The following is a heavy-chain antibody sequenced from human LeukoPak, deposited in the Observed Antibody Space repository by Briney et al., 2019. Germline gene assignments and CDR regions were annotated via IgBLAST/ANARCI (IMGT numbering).Heavy chain of an antibody. CDR3: ARDYSGSFLFDY. CDR1: GYTFTSYG. V-gene: IGHV1-18*01. Sequence: ASVKVSCKASGYTFTSYGISWVRQAPGQGLEWMGWISAYNGNTNYAQKLQGRVTMTTDTSTSTAYMELSSLRSEDTAVYYCARDYSGSFLFDYWGQGTLVTVSS. D-gene: IGHD1-26*01. CDR2: ISAYNGNT. J-gene: IGHJ4*02.